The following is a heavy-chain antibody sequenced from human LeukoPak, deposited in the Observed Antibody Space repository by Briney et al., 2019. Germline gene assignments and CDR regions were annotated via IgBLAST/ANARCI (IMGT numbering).Heavy chain of an antibody. D-gene: IGHD4/OR15-4a*01. J-gene: IGHJ4*02. CDR1: GFTVSSNY. V-gene: IGHV3-53*01. Sequence: PGGSLRLSCAASGFTVSSNYMSWVRQAPGKGLEWVSVIYSGGSTYYADSVKGRFTISRDNAKDSLFLQMNSLRPEDTAVYYCAREKNRVVLTAPLQYWGQGTLVTVSS. CDR2: IYSGGST. CDR3: AREKNRVVLTAPLQY.